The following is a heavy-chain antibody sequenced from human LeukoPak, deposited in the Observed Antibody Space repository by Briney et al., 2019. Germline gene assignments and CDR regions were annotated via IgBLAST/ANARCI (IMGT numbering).Heavy chain of an antibody. V-gene: IGHV3-66*01. D-gene: IGHD3-22*01. J-gene: IGHJ4*02. CDR1: GFTVSSNY. CDR2: IYSGGRT. CDR3: ATMIAPMTQIDY. Sequence: GGSLRLSCAASGFTVSSNYMSWDRQAPGKGLEWVSVIYSGGRTYYVDCVKGRFTISRDNSKNRMYVQMNSLRAEETAVCYCATMIAPMTQIDYGAKGTRFPVSS.